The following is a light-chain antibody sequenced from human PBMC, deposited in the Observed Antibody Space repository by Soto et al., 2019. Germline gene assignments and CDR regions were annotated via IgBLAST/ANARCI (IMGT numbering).Light chain of an antibody. V-gene: IGLV1-44*01. CDR3: AAWDASLDGYV. CDR1: SSNLGDNA. Sequence: QSVLNQPPSASGTPGQRVTISCFTSSSNLGDNAVNWYQHVPGTAPKLLIYSYDQRPSGVPDRFSGSKSGTSASLAISGLQSEDEAEYYCAAWDASLDGYVFGTGTKVTVL. CDR2: SYD. J-gene: IGLJ1*01.